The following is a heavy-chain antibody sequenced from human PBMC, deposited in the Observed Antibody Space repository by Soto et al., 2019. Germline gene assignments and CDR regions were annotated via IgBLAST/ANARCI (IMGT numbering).Heavy chain of an antibody. Sequence: GGSLRLSCADSGFTFSSYEMNWVRQAPGKGLGWVSLIGDSGSTIYYAGSVKGRFTISRDNAKNSLYLQMNSLSAEDTAVYYCARDRPGAVHFDCWGQGSLVTVSS. J-gene: IGHJ4*02. CDR2: IGDSGSTI. CDR1: GFTFSSYE. CDR3: ARDRPGAVHFDC. V-gene: IGHV3-48*03.